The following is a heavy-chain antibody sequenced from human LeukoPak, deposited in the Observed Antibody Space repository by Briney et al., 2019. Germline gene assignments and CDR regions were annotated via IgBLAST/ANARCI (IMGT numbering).Heavy chain of an antibody. CDR2: ISYSGST. D-gene: IGHD3/OR15-3a*01. J-gene: IGHJ4*02. Sequence: PSETLSLTCTVSGGSIRSYYWNWLRQLPGKGLEWIAYISYSGSTNYSPSLKSRLTISVDTSKNQFSLKLSSVTAADTAVYYRARRTDSPNYFDYWGQGTLVTVSS. CDR3: ARRTDSPNYFDY. V-gene: IGHV4-59*08. CDR1: GGSIRSYY.